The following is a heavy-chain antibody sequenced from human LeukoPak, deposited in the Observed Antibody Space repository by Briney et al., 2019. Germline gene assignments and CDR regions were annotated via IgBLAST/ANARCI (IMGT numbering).Heavy chain of an antibody. Sequence: GRSLRLSCAASGFTFSSYAMHWVRQAPGKGLEWVAVISYDGSNKYYADSVKGRFTISRDNSKDTLYLQMNSLRAEDTAVYYCARGPSGYHNTGGQGTLVTVSS. V-gene: IGHV3-30*14. CDR2: ISYDGSNK. J-gene: IGHJ4*02. CDR3: ARGPSGYHNT. D-gene: IGHD5-12*01. CDR1: GFTFSSYA.